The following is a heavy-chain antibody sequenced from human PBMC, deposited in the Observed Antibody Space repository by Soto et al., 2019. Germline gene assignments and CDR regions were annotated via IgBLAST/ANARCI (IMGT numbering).Heavy chain of an antibody. CDR2: ISSSSTYI. CDR1: GLTFSTYS. Sequence: GGSLRLSCAASGLTFSTYSMNWVRQAPGKGLEWVSSISSSSTYIYYADSVKGRFTISRDNAKNSLYLQMKSMRAEDTAVYYGERWMVAGFDYWGQGTLVTVSS. D-gene: IGHD2-2*03. J-gene: IGHJ4*02. CDR3: ERWMVAGFDY. V-gene: IGHV3-21*01.